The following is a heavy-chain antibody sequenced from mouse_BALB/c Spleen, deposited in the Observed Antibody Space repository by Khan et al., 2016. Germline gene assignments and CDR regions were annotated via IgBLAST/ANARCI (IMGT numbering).Heavy chain of an antibody. CDR3: ARCGYCGYFDV. D-gene: IGHD2-3*01. Sequence: EVKLLESGGGLVQPGGSLKLSCAASGFDFSGYWMTWVRQAPGKGLEWIGEINPDSSTINYTPSLKDKFIISRDNAKNTLFLQMSKVRSEDTALYYCARCGYCGYFDVWGAGTTVTVSS. J-gene: IGHJ1*01. CDR2: INPDSSTI. CDR1: GFDFSGYW. V-gene: IGHV4-1*02.